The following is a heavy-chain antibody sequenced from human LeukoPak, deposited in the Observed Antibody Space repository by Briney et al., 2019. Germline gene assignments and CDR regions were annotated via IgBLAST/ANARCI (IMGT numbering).Heavy chain of an antibody. CDR3: ARVTYGSGTYGAFDY. CDR2: ISGSGDNT. D-gene: IGHD3-10*01. Sequence: GGSLRLSCAASGFTFSSHGMSWVRQAPGKGLEWVSTISGSGDNTYYADSVKGRCTISRDNSKNTLYLQMNSLRAEDTAVYYCARVTYGSGTYGAFDYWGQGTLVTVSS. V-gene: IGHV3-23*01. J-gene: IGHJ4*02. CDR1: GFTFSSHG.